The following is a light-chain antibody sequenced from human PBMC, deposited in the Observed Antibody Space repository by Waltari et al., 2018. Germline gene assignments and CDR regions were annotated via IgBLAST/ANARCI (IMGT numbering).Light chain of an antibody. CDR2: DVS. Sequence: QSALPQPASVSGSPGQSITISCTGTSSDVGFYNYVSWYQQHPGKAPTLMIYDVSERPSGVSNRFSGSKSGNTASLTISGLQAEDEADYYCNSYAGSSSWVFGGGTKLTVL. V-gene: IGLV2-14*01. CDR1: SSDVGFYNY. CDR3: NSYAGSSSWV. J-gene: IGLJ3*02.